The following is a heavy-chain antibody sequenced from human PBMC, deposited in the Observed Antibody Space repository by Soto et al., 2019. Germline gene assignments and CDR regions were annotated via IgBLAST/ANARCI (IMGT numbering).Heavy chain of an antibody. V-gene: IGHV5-10-1*01. CDR3: ARHRGYYDGKWRCFDY. Sequence: GESLKISCKGSGYRFSSFTSYWISWVRQMPGKGLEWMGRIDPSDSYTKYSPSFQGHVTISVDKSTSAAYLQWSSLKASDTAMYYRARHRGYYDGKWRCFDYWGQGTPVTVSS. D-gene: IGHD3-22*01. J-gene: IGHJ4*02. CDR1: GYRFSSFTSYW. CDR2: IDPSDSYT.